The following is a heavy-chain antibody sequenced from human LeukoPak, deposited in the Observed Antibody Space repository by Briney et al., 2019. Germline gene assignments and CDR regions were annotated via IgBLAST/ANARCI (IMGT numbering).Heavy chain of an antibody. V-gene: IGHV3-7*01. CDR1: GFTFSKYW. Sequence: GGSLRLSCAGTGFTFSKYWMNWGRQTPGKGLEWGANIKKDGSQIYYADSVKGRFTISRDNPKNSVSLQMNSLRAEDTAVYYCAGSSGWLFDYWGQGTLVAVSS. CDR3: AGSSGWLFDY. D-gene: IGHD3-22*01. J-gene: IGHJ4*02. CDR2: IKKDGSQI.